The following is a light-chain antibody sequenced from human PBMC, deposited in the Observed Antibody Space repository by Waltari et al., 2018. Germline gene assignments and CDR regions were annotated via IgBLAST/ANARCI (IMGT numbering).Light chain of an antibody. Sequence: DIQMTQSPSTQSASVGDRVTITCRASQSISSWLAWYQQKPGKAPKLLIYKASSLESGVPSRFSGSESGTEFTLTISSLQPDDFATYYCQQYNTFPLTFGGGTKVEI. J-gene: IGKJ4*01. CDR2: KAS. V-gene: IGKV1-5*03. CDR1: QSISSW. CDR3: QQYNTFPLT.